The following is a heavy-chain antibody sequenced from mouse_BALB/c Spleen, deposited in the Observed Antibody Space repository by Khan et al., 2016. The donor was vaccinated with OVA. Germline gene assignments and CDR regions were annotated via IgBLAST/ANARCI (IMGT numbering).Heavy chain of an antibody. J-gene: IGHJ3*01. Sequence: QVRLQQSGAELARPGASVKMSCKASGYTFTSYTIHWIQLRPGQGLEWIGFINPSNGYTNYNQKFKDKATLTANKSSPTVYMQLSSLTSDDSAVYNCVRDGDYYRNDGWFAYWGQGTLVTVSA. CDR3: VRDGDYYRNDGWFAY. CDR2: INPSNGYT. CDR1: GYTFTSYT. V-gene: IGHV1-4*01. D-gene: IGHD2-14*01.